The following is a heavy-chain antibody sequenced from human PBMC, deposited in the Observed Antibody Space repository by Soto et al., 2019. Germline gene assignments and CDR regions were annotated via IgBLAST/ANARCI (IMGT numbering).Heavy chain of an antibody. CDR1: GGSFSGYY. Sequence: NPSETLSLTCAVYGGSFSGYYWSWIRQPPGKGLEWIGGINHSGSTNYNPSLKSRVTISVDTSKNQFSLKLSSVTAADTAVYYCARSRRYNYGMDLWGQGTTVTVSS. CDR2: INHSGST. V-gene: IGHV4-34*01. CDR3: ARSRRYNYGMDL. J-gene: IGHJ6*02.